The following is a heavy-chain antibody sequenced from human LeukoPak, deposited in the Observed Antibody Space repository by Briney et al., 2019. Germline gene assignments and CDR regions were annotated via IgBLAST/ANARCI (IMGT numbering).Heavy chain of an antibody. D-gene: IGHD3-3*01. J-gene: IGHJ3*02. V-gene: IGHV1-69*13. CDR3: ARGSPPRYYDFWSGYSTHDAFDI. Sequence: ASVKVSCKASGGTFSSYAISWVRQAPGQGLEWMGGIIPIFGTANYAQKFQGRVTITADESTSTAYMELSSLRSDDTAVYYCARGSPPRYYDFWSGYSTHDAFDIWGQGTMVTASS. CDR1: GGTFSSYA. CDR2: IIPIFGTA.